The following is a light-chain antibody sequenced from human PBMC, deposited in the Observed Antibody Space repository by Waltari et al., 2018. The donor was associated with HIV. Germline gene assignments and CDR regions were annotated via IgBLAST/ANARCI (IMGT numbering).Light chain of an antibody. CDR2: KNN. CDR3: ATWDDSLRGRV. Sequence: QSVLTQPPSASGTPGQRVSISCSGTDSNIGRNTVNWYQHLPGTAPKILMYKNNERPAGVPDRFSGSKSGTSASLAISGLQSDDEANYYCATWDDSLRGRVFGGGTKLTVL. V-gene: IGLV1-44*01. J-gene: IGLJ3*02. CDR1: DSNIGRNT.